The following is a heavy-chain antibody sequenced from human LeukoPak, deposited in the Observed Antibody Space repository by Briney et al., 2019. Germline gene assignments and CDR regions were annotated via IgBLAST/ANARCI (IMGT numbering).Heavy chain of an antibody. CDR2: INWNGGST. CDR3: ARIAMVRGIIYYFDN. Sequence: GGSLRLFCAASGFTFDDYGMSWVRQAPGKGLEYVSAINWNGGSTGYGDSVKGRFTISRDNAKKSLYLQMNSLRVEDTAPYYCARIAMVRGIIYYFDNWGQGTLVTVSS. J-gene: IGHJ4*02. D-gene: IGHD3-10*01. CDR1: GFTFDDYG. V-gene: IGHV3-20*04.